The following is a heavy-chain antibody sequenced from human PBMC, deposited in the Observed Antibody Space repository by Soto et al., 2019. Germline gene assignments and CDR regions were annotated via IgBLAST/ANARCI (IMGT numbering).Heavy chain of an antibody. Sequence: EVQLVESGGGLVKPGGFLRLSCAASGFTFSNAWMSWVRQAPGKGLEWVGRIKSKTDGGTTDYAAPVKGRFTISRDDSKNTLYLQMNSLKTEDTAVYYCTTGGPPLASSYYYYGMDVWGQGTTVTVSS. CDR1: GFTFSNAW. V-gene: IGHV3-15*01. J-gene: IGHJ6*02. CDR2: IKSKTDGGTT. D-gene: IGHD2-2*01. CDR3: TTGGPPLASSYYYYGMDV.